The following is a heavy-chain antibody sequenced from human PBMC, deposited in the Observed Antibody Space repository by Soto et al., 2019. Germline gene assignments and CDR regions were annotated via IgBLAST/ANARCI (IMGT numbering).Heavy chain of an antibody. CDR2: INAGNGNT. V-gene: IGHV1-3*01. CDR1: GYTFTSYA. CDR3: ARFISWSGYDSDFHS. D-gene: IGHD6-25*01. J-gene: IGHJ4*02. Sequence: ASVKVSCKASGYTFTSYAMHWVRQAPGQRLEGMGWINAGNGNTKYSQKFQGRVTITRDTSASTAYMELSSLRSEDTAVYYCARFISWSGYDSDFHSCGQATFVTGSS.